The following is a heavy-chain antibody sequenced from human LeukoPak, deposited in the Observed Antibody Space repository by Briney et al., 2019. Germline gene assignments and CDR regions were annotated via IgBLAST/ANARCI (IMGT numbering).Heavy chain of an antibody. Sequence: PGGSLRLSCAASGFTFSGSAMHWVRQASGKGLEWVGRIRSKANSYATAYAASVKGRFTISSDDSKNTAYLQMNSLKTEDTAVYYCTRGEYYDSSGYHEDYFDYWGQGTLVTVSS. CDR3: TRGEYYDSSGYHEDYFDY. D-gene: IGHD3-22*01. J-gene: IGHJ4*02. CDR1: GFTFSGSA. V-gene: IGHV3-73*01. CDR2: IRSKANSYAT.